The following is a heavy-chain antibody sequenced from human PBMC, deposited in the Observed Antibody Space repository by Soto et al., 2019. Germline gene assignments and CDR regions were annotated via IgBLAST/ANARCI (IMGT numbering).Heavy chain of an antibody. CDR1: GGSISSGGYY. CDR2: IYYSGST. CDR3: ARRSISAAGWWFDP. V-gene: IGHV4-31*03. D-gene: IGHD6-13*01. Sequence: QVQLQESGPGLVKPSQTLSLTCTVSGGSISSGGYYWSWIRQHPGKGLEWIGYIYYSGSTYYNPSLKSRVPISVDTSKTPLPLKLSSVTAADTAVYYCARRSISAAGWWFDPWGQGTLVTVSS. J-gene: IGHJ5*02.